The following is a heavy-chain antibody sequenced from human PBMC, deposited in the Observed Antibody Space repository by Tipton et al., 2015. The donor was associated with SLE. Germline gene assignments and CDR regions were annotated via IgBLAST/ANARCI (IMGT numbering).Heavy chain of an antibody. CDR1: GFTFSSHW. D-gene: IGHD3-16*02. CDR3: ARDPREGRLYDYIWGSYRSLDC. V-gene: IGHV3-74*01. Sequence: SLRLSCAASGFTFSSHWMPWVRQAPGKGLVWVSRINGDGSSTTYADSVEGRFTISRDNSKNTVYLQMNSLRPEDTAVYFCARDPREGRLYDYIWGSYRSLDCWGQGTLVTVSS. CDR2: INGDGSST. J-gene: IGHJ4*02.